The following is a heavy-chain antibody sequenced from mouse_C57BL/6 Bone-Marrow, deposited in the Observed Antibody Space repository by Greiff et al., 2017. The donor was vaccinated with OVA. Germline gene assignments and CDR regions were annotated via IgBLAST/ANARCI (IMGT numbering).Heavy chain of an antibody. CDR2: IDPSDSYT. J-gene: IGHJ2*01. Sequence: QVQLQQPGAELVKPGASVKLSCKASGYTFTSYWMQWVKQRPGQGLEWIGEIDPSDSYTNYNQKFKGKATLTVDTSSSTADMQLSSLTSEDSAVYYCARSRYDFFDYWGQGTTLTVSS. D-gene: IGHD2-4*01. V-gene: IGHV1-50*01. CDR1: GYTFTSYW. CDR3: ARSRYDFFDY.